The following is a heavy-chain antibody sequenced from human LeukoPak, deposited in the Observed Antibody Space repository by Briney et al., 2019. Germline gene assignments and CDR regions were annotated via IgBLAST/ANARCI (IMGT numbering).Heavy chain of an antibody. CDR3: ARDFIEYCSGGTCSALEC. Sequence: GGSLRLSCAASGFTFSASAIHWVRQASGRGLEWVGRIRTKADNYATTYAASMKGRFTFSRDDSKNKAYLQMNSLRAEDTAVYYCARDFIEYCSGGTCSALECWGQGTLVTVSS. V-gene: IGHV3-73*01. D-gene: IGHD2-15*01. J-gene: IGHJ4*02. CDR1: GFTFSASA. CDR2: IRTKADNYAT.